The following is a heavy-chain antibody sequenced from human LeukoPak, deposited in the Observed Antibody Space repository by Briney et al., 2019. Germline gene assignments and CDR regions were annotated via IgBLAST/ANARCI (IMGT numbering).Heavy chain of an antibody. J-gene: IGHJ4*02. CDR3: ASEGIAARFSDY. CDR2: INPSGGST. V-gene: IGHV1-46*01. D-gene: IGHD6-6*01. CDR1: GYTFTSYY. Sequence: ASVKVSFKASGYTFTSYYMHWVRQAPGQGLEWMGIINPSGGSTSYAQKFQGRVTMTRDTSTSTVYMELRSLRSEDTAVYYCASEGIAARFSDYWGQGTLVTVSS.